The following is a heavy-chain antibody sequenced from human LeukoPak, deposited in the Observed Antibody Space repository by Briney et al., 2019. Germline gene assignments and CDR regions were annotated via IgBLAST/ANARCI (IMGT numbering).Heavy chain of an antibody. CDR3: ARWYCNSLNCYYDY. D-gene: IGHD2-21*02. Sequence: GGSLRLSCAASGNYGMNWVRQVPGRGLEWVSMMYSDGTTHYLDSVKGRFTISRDNSKNTLYLQMNSLRVEDTAVYYCARWYCNSLNCYYDYWGQGTLVTVSS. CDR2: MYSDGTT. CDR1: GNYG. J-gene: IGHJ4*02. V-gene: IGHV3-53*01.